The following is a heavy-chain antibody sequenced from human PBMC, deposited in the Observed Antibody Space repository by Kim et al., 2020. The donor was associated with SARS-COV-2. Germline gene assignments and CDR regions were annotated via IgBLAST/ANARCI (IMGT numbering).Heavy chain of an antibody. CDR3: ARGRYYFDY. D-gene: IGHD1-20*01. Sequence: YTACAESRRGRFTTSADNAQKSLYLQMNSLRAEDTAIYYCARGRYYFDYWGQGTLVTVSS. V-gene: IGHV3-11*06. J-gene: IGHJ4*02. CDR2: YT.